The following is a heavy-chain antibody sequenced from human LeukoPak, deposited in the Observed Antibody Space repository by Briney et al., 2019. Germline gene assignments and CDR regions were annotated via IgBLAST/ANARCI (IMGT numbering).Heavy chain of an antibody. CDR1: GSSFTSYW. CDR3: ARSRYCSGGSCFGVGWFDP. CDR2: IYPGDSDT. Sequence: GESLKISCTCSGSSFTSYWIGWGRPLPGKGLEWMGIIYPGDSDTRYSPFFQGQITISDDESISTAYLQWSSLKASDTAMYYCARSRYCSGGSCFGVGWFDPWGQGTLVIVSS. J-gene: IGHJ5*02. D-gene: IGHD2-15*01. V-gene: IGHV5-51*01.